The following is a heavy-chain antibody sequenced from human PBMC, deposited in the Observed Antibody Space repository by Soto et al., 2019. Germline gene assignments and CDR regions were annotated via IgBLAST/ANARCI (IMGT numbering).Heavy chain of an antibody. CDR2: IIPIFGSP. CDR1: GGAFSSYA. CDR3: ACPGYMSGWYGAI. J-gene: IGHJ3*02. Sequence: QVQLVQSGAEVKMPGSSVKVSCKASGGAFSSYAISWVRQAPGQGLEWMGGIIPIFGSPNYAQTFQGRVTISADKSTSTAYMELRSLRSEDTAMYYCACPGYMSGWYGAIWGQGTMVTVSS. D-gene: IGHD6-19*01. V-gene: IGHV1-69*14.